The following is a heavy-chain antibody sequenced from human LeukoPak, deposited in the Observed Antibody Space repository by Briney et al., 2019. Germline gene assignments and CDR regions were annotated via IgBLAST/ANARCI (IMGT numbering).Heavy chain of an antibody. CDR1: GFTFDDYT. Sequence: GGYGLLPCAASGFTFDDYTMHWVRQAPGKGLEWVSLISWDGGSTYYADSVKGRLTISRDDSKNSLYLQMNSLRTEDTALYYCAKDLGYSGYGYYYYYYGMDVWGRGTRDPVSS. CDR2: ISWDGGST. D-gene: IGHD5-12*01. CDR3: AKDLGYSGYGYYYYYYGMDV. J-gene: IGHJ6*02. V-gene: IGHV3-43*01.